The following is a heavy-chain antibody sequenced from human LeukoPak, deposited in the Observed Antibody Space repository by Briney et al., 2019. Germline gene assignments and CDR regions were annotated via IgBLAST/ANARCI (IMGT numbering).Heavy chain of an antibody. CDR1: GYTFTSYA. V-gene: IGHV1-2*02. CDR3: ARVGSGVNYYGSGNYDY. J-gene: IGHJ4*02. Sequence: ASVKVSCKASGYTFTSYAMNWVRQAPGQGLEWMGWINPNNGGTNYAQKFQGRVTMTRDTSISTAYIELSRLRFDDTAVYYCARVGSGVNYYGSGNYDYWGLGTLVTVSS. D-gene: IGHD3-10*01. CDR2: INPNNGGT.